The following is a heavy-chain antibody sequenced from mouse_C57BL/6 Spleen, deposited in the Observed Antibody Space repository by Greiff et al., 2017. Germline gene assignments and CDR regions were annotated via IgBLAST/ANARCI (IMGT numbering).Heavy chain of an antibody. CDR1: GYSFTDYN. CDR3: ARERVVGGLTGYAMDY. J-gene: IGHJ4*01. V-gene: IGHV1-39*01. Sequence: EVKLQESGPELVKPGASVKISCKASGYSFTDYNMNWVKQSNGKSLEWIGVINPNYGTTSYNQKFKGKATLTVDQSSSTAYMQLNSLTSEDSAVYYCARERVVGGLTGYAMDYWGQGTSVTVSS. CDR2: INPNYGTT. D-gene: IGHD1-1*01.